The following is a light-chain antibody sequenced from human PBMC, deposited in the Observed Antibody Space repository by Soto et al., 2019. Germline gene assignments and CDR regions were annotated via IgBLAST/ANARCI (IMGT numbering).Light chain of an antibody. CDR2: GAS. Sequence: EVVMTQSPASLSVSPGERATLSCRASQSITTNLAWYQQRPGQAPSLLIYGASNRATGIPARFSGSRSGTELTITISSLQSEDFEVYYCQQYGSSPMTFGQGTRLEIK. CDR3: QQYGSSPMT. J-gene: IGKJ5*01. V-gene: IGKV3-15*01. CDR1: QSITTN.